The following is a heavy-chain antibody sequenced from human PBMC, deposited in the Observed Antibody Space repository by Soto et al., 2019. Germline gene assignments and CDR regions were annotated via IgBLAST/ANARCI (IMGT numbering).Heavy chain of an antibody. CDR1: GFTFSSYA. V-gene: IGHV3-30-3*01. D-gene: IGHD5-18*01. Sequence: QVQLVESGGGVVQPGRSLRLSCAASGFTFSSYAMHWVRQAPGKGLEWVAVISYDGSNKYYADSVKGRFTISRDNSKNTLYLQMNSXXXEXTAVYYCARDPLWGTAMVLWYFDLWGRGTLVTVSS. J-gene: IGHJ2*01. CDR3: ARDPLWGTAMVLWYFDL. CDR2: ISYDGSNK.